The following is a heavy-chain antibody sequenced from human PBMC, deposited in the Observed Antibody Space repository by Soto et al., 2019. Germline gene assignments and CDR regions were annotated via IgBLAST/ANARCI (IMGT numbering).Heavy chain of an antibody. J-gene: IGHJ6*02. CDR1: GGFISSGGYY. CDR2: IYYSGST. D-gene: IGHD3-3*01. V-gene: IGHV4-31*03. CDR3: ARDYGMYYDFWSGYGMDV. Sequence: PSETLSLTCTVSGGFISSGGYYWSWIRQHPGKGLEWIGYIYYSGSTYYNPSLKSRVTISVDTSKNQFSLKLSSVTAADTAVYYCARDYGMYYDFWSGYGMDVWGQGTTVTVSS.